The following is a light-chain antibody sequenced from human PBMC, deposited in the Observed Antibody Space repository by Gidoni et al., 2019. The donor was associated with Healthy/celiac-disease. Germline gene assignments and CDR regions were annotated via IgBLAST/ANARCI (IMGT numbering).Light chain of an antibody. CDR3: QQYNNWPPFT. Sequence: EIVMTQSPATLSASPGERATLSCRASQSVSSNLAWYQQKPGQAPRLLIYGASTRATGIPARFSGSGSGTEFTLTISSLQSEDFAVYYCQQYNNWPPFTFGAGTKVDIK. CDR1: QSVSSN. V-gene: IGKV3-15*01. CDR2: GAS. J-gene: IGKJ3*01.